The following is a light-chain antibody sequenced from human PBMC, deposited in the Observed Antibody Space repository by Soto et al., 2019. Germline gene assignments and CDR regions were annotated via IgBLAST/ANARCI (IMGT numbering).Light chain of an antibody. J-gene: IGLJ2*01. CDR3: STWDDSLNGPL. CDR1: SSNIGGNT. Sequence: QSVLTQPPSASGTPGQRVTISCSGSSSNIGGNTVNWYQKVPGAAPKLIIFSNGQRPSGVPDRYSGSKSGTSASLAIGGLQSEDEADYYCSTWDDSLNGPLFGGGTKLTVL. CDR2: SNG. V-gene: IGLV1-44*01.